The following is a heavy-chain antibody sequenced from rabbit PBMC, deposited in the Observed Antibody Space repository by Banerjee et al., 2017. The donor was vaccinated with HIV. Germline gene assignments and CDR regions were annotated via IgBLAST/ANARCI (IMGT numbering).Heavy chain of an antibody. J-gene: IGHJ4*01. Sequence: QEQLVESGGGLVQPEGALTLTCTASGFSFSSSYYYICWVRQAPGKGLEWIACIYAGSSGTTYYASWAKGRFTITKSAPTTVTLKMTRVTAADSAPYFCASDISGYGVFKLWGPVSLVTGS. D-gene: IGHD6-1*01. CDR1: GFSFSSSYY. CDR3: ASDISGYGVFKL. CDR2: IYAGSSGTT. V-gene: IGHV1S45*01.